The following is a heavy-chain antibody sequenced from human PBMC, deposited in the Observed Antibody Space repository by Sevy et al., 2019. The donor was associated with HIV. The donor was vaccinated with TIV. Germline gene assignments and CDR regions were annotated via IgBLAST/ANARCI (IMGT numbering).Heavy chain of an antibody. V-gene: IGHV1-2*02. Sequence: SSVKVSCKASGYIFTDYYIHWVRQAPGQGLEWLAWINPNSGGTTYAQNFQGRVTVTRDTSISTAYMELNNLRSDDTAVYYCASPGGYTYRSLLDNWCLGTLVTVSS. J-gene: IGHJ4*02. CDR1: GYIFTDYY. D-gene: IGHD5-18*01. CDR2: INPNSGGT. CDR3: ASPGGYTYRSLLDN.